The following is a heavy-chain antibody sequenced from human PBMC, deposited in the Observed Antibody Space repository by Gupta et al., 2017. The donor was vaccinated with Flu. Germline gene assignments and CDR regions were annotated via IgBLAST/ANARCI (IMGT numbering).Heavy chain of an antibody. CDR2: MNPNIGKT. J-gene: IGHJ4*02. CDR3: ARGGEVWCDSPSCYGAFNF. V-gene: IGHV1-8*01. D-gene: IGHD2-2*01. Sequence: GLEWMGWMNPNIGKTGYAQKFQGRITMTRNTAINTAYLELSSLRSDDTAIYFCARGGEVWCDSPSCYGAFNFWGQGTPVIVSS.